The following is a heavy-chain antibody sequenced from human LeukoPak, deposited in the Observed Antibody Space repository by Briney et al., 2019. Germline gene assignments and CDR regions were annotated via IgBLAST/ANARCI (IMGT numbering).Heavy chain of an antibody. CDR3: AKVGPTYYYDSSGYYCYLDY. V-gene: IGHV3-23*01. CDR1: GFTFSSFA. J-gene: IGHJ4*02. D-gene: IGHD3-22*01. Sequence: GGSLRLSCAASGFTFSSFAMSWVRQAPGKGLEWVSSVTGGGDTSFHADSVKGRFTISRDNSKNTLYLQINSLRAEDTAVYYCAKVGPTYYYDSSGYYCYLDYWSQGTLVTVSS. CDR2: VTGGGDTS.